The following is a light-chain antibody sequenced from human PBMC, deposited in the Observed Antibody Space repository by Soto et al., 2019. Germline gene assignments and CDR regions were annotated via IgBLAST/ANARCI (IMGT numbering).Light chain of an antibody. J-gene: IGLJ2*01. V-gene: IGLV4-69*01. CDR1: SGHSSYA. CDR3: QTWGTGIHVV. CDR2: LNSDGSH. Sequence: QPVLTQSPSASASLGASVKLTCTLNSGHSSYAIAWHQQQPEKGPRYLMKLNSDGSHSKGDGIPDRFSGSRSGAERYPTISSLQADNEAEYYCQTWGTGIHVVFGGGTKLTVL.